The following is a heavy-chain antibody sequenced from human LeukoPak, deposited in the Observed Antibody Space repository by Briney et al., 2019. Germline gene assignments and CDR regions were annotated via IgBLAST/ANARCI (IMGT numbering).Heavy chain of an antibody. CDR1: GFTFDDYG. J-gene: IGHJ4*02. CDR2: INWNGGST. D-gene: IGHD1-1*01. CDR3: ARNWNPYLDY. Sequence: PGGSLTLSCAASGFTFDDYGMSWLRQAPGKGLEWVSGINWNGGSTGYADSVKGRFTISRDNAKNSLYLQMNSLRAEDTALYYCARNWNPYLDYWGQGTLVTASS. V-gene: IGHV3-20*04.